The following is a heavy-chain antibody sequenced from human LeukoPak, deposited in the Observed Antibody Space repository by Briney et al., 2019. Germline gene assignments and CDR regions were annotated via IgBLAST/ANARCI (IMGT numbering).Heavy chain of an antibody. CDR2: IYHSGST. D-gene: IGHD3-22*01. Sequence: SETLSLTCTVSGGSISSGTYYWAWIRQPPGKGLEWIGSIYHSGSTYYNPSLKSRVTISIDTSKSQFSLNLSSVTAADTAVYFCARDPDYYDPGYWGQGTLVTASS. CDR1: GGSISSGTYY. J-gene: IGHJ4*02. V-gene: IGHV4-39*07. CDR3: ARDPDYYDPGY.